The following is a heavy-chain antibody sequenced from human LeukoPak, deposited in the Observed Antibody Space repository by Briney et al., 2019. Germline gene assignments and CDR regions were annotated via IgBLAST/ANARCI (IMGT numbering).Heavy chain of an antibody. CDR1: GFTFSDYY. J-gene: IGHJ4*02. Sequence: GGSLRLSCAASGFTFSDYYMSWIRQAPGKGLEWVSYISSSGSTIYYADSVKGRFTISRDNAKNSLYLQMNSLRAEDTAVYYCAGIALYCSSTSCHRDYWGQGTLVTVSS. CDR3: AGIALYCSSTSCHRDY. V-gene: IGHV3-11*01. CDR2: ISSSGSTI. D-gene: IGHD2-2*01.